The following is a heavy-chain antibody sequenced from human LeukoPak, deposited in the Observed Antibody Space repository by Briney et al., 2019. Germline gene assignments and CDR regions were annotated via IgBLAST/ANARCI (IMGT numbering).Heavy chain of an antibody. CDR1: GFTFRESY. D-gene: IGHD3-10*01. CDR3: ARTLNSGTKDH. V-gene: IGHV3-11*01. Sequence: GGSLRLSCAASGFTFRESYMSWIRQAPGKGLEWLSYISPSDNTIYYADSVKGRFTISRDNAKNSLFLQMNSLTAEDTAVYYCARTLNSGTKDHWGQGTLVTVSS. CDR2: ISPSDNTI. J-gene: IGHJ4*02.